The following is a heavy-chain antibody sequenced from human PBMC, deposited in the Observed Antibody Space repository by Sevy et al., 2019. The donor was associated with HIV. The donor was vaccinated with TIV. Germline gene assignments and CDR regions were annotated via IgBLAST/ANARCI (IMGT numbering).Heavy chain of an antibody. J-gene: IGHJ3*02. CDR2: IKSKTDGGTT. V-gene: IGHV3-15*01. D-gene: IGHD5-12*01. Sequence: GGSLRLSCAASGFTFSNAWMSWVRQAPGKGLEWVGRIKSKTDGGTTDYAAPVKGRFTISRDDSKNTLYLQMNSLKTEDTAVHYCTTELPWPWAFDIWGQGTMVTVSS. CDR1: GFTFSNAW. CDR3: TTELPWPWAFDI.